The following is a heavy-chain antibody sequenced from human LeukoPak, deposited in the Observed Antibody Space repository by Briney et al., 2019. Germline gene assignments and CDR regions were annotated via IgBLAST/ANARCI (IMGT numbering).Heavy chain of an antibody. J-gene: IGHJ3*01. D-gene: IGHD3-22*01. CDR2: ISASGSRT. CDR3: ARDQSPHYYDSSGYGAFNL. CDR1: GFAFNTFA. Sequence: PGGSLRLSCVPSGFAFNTFAMNWVRQAPGKGLEWVSGISASGSRTYYGKSVKGRFTISRDNSKNTLFLQMNNLRGDDTARYFCARDQSPHYYDSSGYGAFNLWGQGTMVTVSS. V-gene: IGHV3-23*01.